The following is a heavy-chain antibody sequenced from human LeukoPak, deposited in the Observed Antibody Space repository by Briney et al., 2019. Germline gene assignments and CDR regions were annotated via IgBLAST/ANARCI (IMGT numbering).Heavy chain of an antibody. V-gene: IGHV1-46*01. J-gene: IGHJ2*01. Sequence: ASVTVSCKASGYTFTSYYMHWVRQGPGQGLEWMGIINPSGGSTSYAQKFQGRVTMTRDTSTNTVYMELSSLRSEDTAVFYCVRGASSIAALNPFWYFDLWGQGTLVTVSS. D-gene: IGHD6-6*01. CDR1: GYTFTSYY. CDR3: VRGASSIAALNPFWYFDL. CDR2: INPSGGST.